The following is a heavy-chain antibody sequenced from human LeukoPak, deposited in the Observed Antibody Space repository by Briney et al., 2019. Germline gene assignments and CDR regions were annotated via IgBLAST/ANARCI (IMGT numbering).Heavy chain of an antibody. CDR1: GFTFSSYS. J-gene: IGHJ4*02. V-gene: IGHV3-21*01. CDR3: ARGSAAGYYFDY. CDR2: ISSSRNYI. Sequence: PGGSLRLSCAASGFTFSSYSMNWVRQAPGKGLEWVSSISSSRNYIYYADSVKGRFTISRDNAKNSLYLQMNSLRAEDTAVYYCARGSAAGYYFDYWGQGTLVTVSS. D-gene: IGHD6-13*01.